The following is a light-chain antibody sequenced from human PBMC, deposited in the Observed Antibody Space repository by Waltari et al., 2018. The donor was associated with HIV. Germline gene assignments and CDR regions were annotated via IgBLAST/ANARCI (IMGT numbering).Light chain of an antibody. V-gene: IGLV3-21*04. CDR1: NIGTKG. CDR2: YDS. CDR3: QVWDSSGDHPNWV. Sequence: SYVLTQPPSVSVAPGQTATLTCGGNNIGTKGVHWYRQKPGQAPVLVIYYDSDRPSGIPERISGSNSGNAATLTISGVEAGDDADYYCQVWDSSGDHPNWVFGGGTKLTVL. J-gene: IGLJ3*02.